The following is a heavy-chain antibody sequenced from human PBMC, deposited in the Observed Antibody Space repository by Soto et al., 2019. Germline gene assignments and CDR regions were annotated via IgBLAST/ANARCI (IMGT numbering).Heavy chain of an antibody. CDR3: ARDRGYSGSYYVREDWFDP. CDR2: IIPIFGTA. CDR1: GGTFSSYA. J-gene: IGHJ5*02. Sequence: VASVKVSFKASGGTFSSYAISWVRQAPGQGLEWMGGIIPIFGTANYAQKFQGRVTITADESTSTAYMELSSLRSEDTAVYYCARDRGYSGSYYVREDWFDPWGQGTLVTVSS. V-gene: IGHV1-69*13. D-gene: IGHD1-26*01.